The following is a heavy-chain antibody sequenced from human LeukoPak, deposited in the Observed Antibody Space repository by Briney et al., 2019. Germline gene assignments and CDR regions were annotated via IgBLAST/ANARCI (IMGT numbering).Heavy chain of an antibody. CDR1: GFTFSSYG. CDR2: IWIAGSNK. D-gene: IGHD3-22*01. J-gene: IGHJ4*02. Sequence: PGRSLRLSCAASGFTFSSYGMHWVRQAPGKGLEWVAVIWIAGSNKYYADSVKGRFTISRDNSKNTLYLQMNSLRAEDTAVYYCARDGSYYYDSSGYYNYFDYWGQGTLVTVSS. V-gene: IGHV3-33*01. CDR3: ARDGSYYYDSSGYYNYFDY.